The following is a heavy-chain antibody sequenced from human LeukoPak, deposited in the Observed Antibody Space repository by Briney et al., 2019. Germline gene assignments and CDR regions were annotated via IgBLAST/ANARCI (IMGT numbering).Heavy chain of an antibody. Sequence: SETLSLTCAVYGGSFSGYYWSWIRQPPGKGLEWIGEINHSGSTNYNPSLKSRVTISVDTPKNQFSLKLSSVTAADTAVYYCARGHTTVTPFDYWGQGTLVTVSS. V-gene: IGHV4-34*01. CDR3: ARGHTTVTPFDY. J-gene: IGHJ4*02. D-gene: IGHD4-17*01. CDR2: INHSGST. CDR1: GGSFSGYY.